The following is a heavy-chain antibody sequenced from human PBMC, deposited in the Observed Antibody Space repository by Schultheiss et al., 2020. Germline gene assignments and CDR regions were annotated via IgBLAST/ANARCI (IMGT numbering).Heavy chain of an antibody. CDR2: ISSSPVTV. CDR1: GFTFSSYN. D-gene: IGHD6-19*01. Sequence: GGSLRLSCAASGFTFSSYNMNWIRQAPGKGLEWVSHISSSPVTVYYADSVKGRFTISRDNAKNSLYLQMNSLTDEDTSVYYCVIEPYSSGLWGQGTLVTFSS. V-gene: IGHV3-48*02. J-gene: IGHJ4*02. CDR3: VIEPYSSGL.